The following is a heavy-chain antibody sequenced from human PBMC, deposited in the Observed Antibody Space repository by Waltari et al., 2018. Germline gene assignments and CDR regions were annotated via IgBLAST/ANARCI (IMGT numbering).Heavy chain of an antibody. V-gene: IGHV3-23*01. CDR2: VSASGGST. CDR3: AKENYGVLTGYYSGAFDI. J-gene: IGHJ3*02. D-gene: IGHD3-9*01. Sequence: EVLLLESGGGLVQPGGSLRLSCSASGFTFSGSGMRWVRPAPGKGLEWVSGVSASGGSTYYADSVKGRFTISRDNSKNTMYLQMSSLRADDTAVYYCAKENYGVLTGYYSGAFDIWGQGTMVVVSS. CDR1: GFTFSGSG.